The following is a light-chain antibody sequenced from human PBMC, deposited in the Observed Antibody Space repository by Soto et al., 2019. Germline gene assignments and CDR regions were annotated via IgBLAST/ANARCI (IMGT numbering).Light chain of an antibody. CDR2: DAS. CDR3: QQRSNWPPGYT. CDR1: QSVSRY. Sequence: EIVLTQSPATLSLSPGEGATLSCRASQSVSRYLAWYQQKPGQAPRLLIYDASSRAIGTPARFIGSGSGTDFNLTISSLEPEDSAVYYCQQRSNWPPGYTFGQGTKLEIK. V-gene: IGKV3-11*01. J-gene: IGKJ2*01.